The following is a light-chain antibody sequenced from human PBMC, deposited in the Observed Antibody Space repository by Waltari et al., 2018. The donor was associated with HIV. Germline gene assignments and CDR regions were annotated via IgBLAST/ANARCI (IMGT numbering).Light chain of an antibody. CDR3: SSYAGSAVV. J-gene: IGLJ2*01. V-gene: IGLV2-8*01. CDR2: EVN. CDR1: SSDVGAYNY. Sequence: QSALTQPPSASGSRGQSVTIPCTGTSSDVGAYNYASWYQQYPGMAPNLRIYEVNKRPSGVPDRFSGSKSGNTASLTVSGLQAEDEADFYCSSYAGSAVVFGGGTKLTVL.